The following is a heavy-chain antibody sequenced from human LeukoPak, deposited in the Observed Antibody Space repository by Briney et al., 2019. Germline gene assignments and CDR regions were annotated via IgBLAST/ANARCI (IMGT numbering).Heavy chain of an antibody. CDR2: ISSNGGRT. CDR1: GFTFSTYS. Sequence: EGSLRLSCAASGFTFSTYSMHWVRQAPGKGLEYVSRISSNGGRTFYAKSVKGRFTISRDNAKNSLSLQMNSLRDEDTAVYYCARGKIGYYYGDYDGYWGQGTLVTVSS. CDR3: ARGKIGYYYGDYDGY. D-gene: IGHD4-17*01. J-gene: IGHJ4*02. V-gene: IGHV3-64*04.